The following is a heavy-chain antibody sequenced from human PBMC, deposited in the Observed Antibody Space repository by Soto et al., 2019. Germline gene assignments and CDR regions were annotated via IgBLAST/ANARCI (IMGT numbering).Heavy chain of an antibody. D-gene: IGHD3-22*01. J-gene: IGHJ4*02. V-gene: IGHV3-30-3*01. CDR3: ARADYYDSSGHFDY. CDR1: GFTFSSYA. CDR2: ISYDGSNK. Sequence: QVQLVESGGGVVQPGRSLRLSCAASGFTFSSYAMHWVRQAPGKGLEWVAVISYDGSNKYYADSVKGRFTISRDNSKNTLYLQMNSLRAEDTAVYYCARADYYDSSGHFDYWGQGTLVTASS.